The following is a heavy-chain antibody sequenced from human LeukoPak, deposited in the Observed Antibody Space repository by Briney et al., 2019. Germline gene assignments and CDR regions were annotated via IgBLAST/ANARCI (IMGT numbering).Heavy chain of an antibody. CDR2: INPNSGGT. Sequence: ASVKVSCKASGYTFTGYYMHWVRQAPGQGLEWMGWINPNSGGTKCAQNFQGRVTMTRDTSISTAYMELSRLRSDDTAGYYCARDSAVYDSSGYFLHAFDIWGQGTMVTVSS. J-gene: IGHJ3*02. D-gene: IGHD3-22*01. CDR3: ARDSAVYDSSGYFLHAFDI. V-gene: IGHV1-2*02. CDR1: GYTFTGYY.